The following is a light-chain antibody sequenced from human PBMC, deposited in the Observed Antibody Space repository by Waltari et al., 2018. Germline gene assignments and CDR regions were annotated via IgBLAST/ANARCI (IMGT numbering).Light chain of an antibody. CDR1: VVYRPNNKTY. CDR2: WAA. J-gene: IGKJ4*01. CDR3: QQYFGVPVT. V-gene: IGKV4-1*01. Sequence: VVYRPNNKTYLAWYQQKSGQPPKLRIYWAAARESGVPDRFSASGSGTDFTLTITSLQAEDVAVYYCQQYFGVPVTFGGGTKVEIK.